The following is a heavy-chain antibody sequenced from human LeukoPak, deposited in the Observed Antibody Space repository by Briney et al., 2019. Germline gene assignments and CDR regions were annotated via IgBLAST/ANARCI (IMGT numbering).Heavy chain of an antibody. Sequence: GGSLRLSCAASGFTFSSYSMNWVRQAPGKGLEWVSSISSSSSYIYYADSVKGRFTISRDNAKNSLYLQMNSLRAEDTAVYYCAREAGYSYGQRPDYWGQGTLVTVSS. CDR1: GFTFSSYS. CDR2: ISSSSSYI. J-gene: IGHJ4*02. D-gene: IGHD5-18*01. V-gene: IGHV3-21*01. CDR3: AREAGYSYGQRPDY.